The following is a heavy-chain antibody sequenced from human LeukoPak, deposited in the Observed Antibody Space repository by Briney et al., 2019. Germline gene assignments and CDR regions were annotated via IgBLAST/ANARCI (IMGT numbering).Heavy chain of an antibody. CDR3: ARLRKTMVRGVHFDY. V-gene: IGHV4-34*01. J-gene: IGHJ4*02. D-gene: IGHD3-10*01. CDR2: INHSGST. CDR1: GGSFSGYY. Sequence: SETLSLTCAVYGGSFSGYYWGWIRQPPGKGLEWIGEINHSGSTNYNPSLKSRVTISVDTSKNQFSLKLSSVTAADTAVYYCARLRKTMVRGVHFDYWGQGTLVTVSS.